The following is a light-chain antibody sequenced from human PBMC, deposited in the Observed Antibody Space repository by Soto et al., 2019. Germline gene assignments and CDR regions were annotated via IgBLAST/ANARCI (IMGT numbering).Light chain of an antibody. V-gene: IGKV3-20*01. CDR1: QSVSSSN. J-gene: IGKJ2*01. CDR3: HHYGSSPYT. CDR2: AAS. Sequence: EIVLTQSPGTLSLSPGERATLSCRASQSVSSSNVAWYQRNPGQPPRLLIYAASTRATGIPERFSGSGSGTDFSLTISRLEPEDFAVYYCHHYGSSPYTFGQGTKLEIE.